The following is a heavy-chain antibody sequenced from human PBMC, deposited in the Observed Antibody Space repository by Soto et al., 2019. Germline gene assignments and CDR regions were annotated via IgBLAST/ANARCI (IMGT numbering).Heavy chain of an antibody. D-gene: IGHD2-21*02. CDR3: ARVHVMVVAGSTFDY. Sequence: PSETLSLTCTVSGYSISGGSYWAWIRPPPGKGPEWIASIYHGGTTFYNPSLKSRITISVDTSNNQFSLKLTSVTAADTAVYYCARVHVMVVAGSTFDYLGKGNMVAVSA. V-gene: IGHV4-38-2*02. CDR1: GYSISGGSY. CDR2: IYHGGTT. J-gene: IGHJ4*02.